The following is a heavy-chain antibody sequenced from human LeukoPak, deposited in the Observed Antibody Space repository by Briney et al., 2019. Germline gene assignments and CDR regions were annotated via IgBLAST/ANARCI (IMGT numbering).Heavy chain of an antibody. CDR1: GGTFSSYA. J-gene: IGHJ5*02. D-gene: IGHD3-22*01. Sequence: SVKVSCKASGGTFSSYAISRVRQAPGQGLEWMGRIIPIFGIANYAQKFQGRVTITADKSTSTAYMELSSLRSEDTAVYYCARDRRGVYYYDSSGYNNWFDPWGQGTLVTVSS. CDR2: IIPIFGIA. CDR3: ARDRRGVYYYDSSGYNNWFDP. V-gene: IGHV1-69*04.